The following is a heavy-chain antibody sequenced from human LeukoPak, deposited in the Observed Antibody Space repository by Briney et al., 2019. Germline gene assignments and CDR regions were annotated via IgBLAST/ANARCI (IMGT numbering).Heavy chain of an antibody. CDR3: ARDATTAVGWVYMDV. Sequence: GGTLRLSCAGSGFSFSSHGMNWVRQAPGKGLEWVSGISPSGDITYYTDSVRGRFTISRDNFKNTLSLQVNSLTAEDTGLYYCARDATTAVGWVYMDVWGKGTTVTISS. CDR2: ISPSGDIT. J-gene: IGHJ6*03. D-gene: IGHD6-13*01. V-gene: IGHV3-23*01. CDR1: GFSFSSHG.